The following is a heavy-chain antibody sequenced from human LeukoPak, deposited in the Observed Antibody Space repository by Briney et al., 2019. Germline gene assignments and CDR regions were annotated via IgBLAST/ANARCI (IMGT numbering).Heavy chain of an antibody. Sequence: SVKVSCKASGGTFSSYAISWVRQAPGQGLEWMGGIIPIFGTANYAQKFQGRVTITTDESTSTAYMELSSLRSEDTAVYYCARGAARIAVAGTYFDYWGQGTLVTVSS. D-gene: IGHD6-19*01. J-gene: IGHJ4*02. V-gene: IGHV1-69*05. CDR3: ARGAARIAVAGTYFDY. CDR2: IIPIFGTA. CDR1: GGTFSSYA.